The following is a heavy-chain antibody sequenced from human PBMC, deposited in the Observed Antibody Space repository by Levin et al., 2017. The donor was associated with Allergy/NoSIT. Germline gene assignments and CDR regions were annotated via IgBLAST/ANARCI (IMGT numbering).Heavy chain of an antibody. CDR1: GFTFSSYA. Sequence: GESLKISCAASGFTFSSYAMSWVRQAPGKGLEWVSAISGSGGSTYYADSVKGRFTISRDNSKNTLYLQMNSLRAEDTAVYYCAKDLGEFCTNGVCYTAGAYYYDGMDVWGQGTTVTVSS. V-gene: IGHV3-23*01. CDR3: AKDLGEFCTNGVCYTAGAYYYDGMDV. D-gene: IGHD2-8*01. J-gene: IGHJ6*02. CDR2: ISGSGGST.